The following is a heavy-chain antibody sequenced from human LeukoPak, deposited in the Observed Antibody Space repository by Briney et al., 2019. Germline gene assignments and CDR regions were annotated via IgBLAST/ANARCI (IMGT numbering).Heavy chain of an antibody. V-gene: IGHV3-30*04. CDR1: GFTVSSNS. J-gene: IGHJ4*02. CDR3: AKGGRYSDY. D-gene: IGHD3-10*01. Sequence: GGSLRLSCTVSGFTVSSNSMSWVRQAPGKGLEWVAVISYDGSNKYYADSVKGRFTISRDNSKNTLYLQMNSLRAEDTAVYYCAKGGRYSDYWGQGTLVTVSS. CDR2: ISYDGSNK.